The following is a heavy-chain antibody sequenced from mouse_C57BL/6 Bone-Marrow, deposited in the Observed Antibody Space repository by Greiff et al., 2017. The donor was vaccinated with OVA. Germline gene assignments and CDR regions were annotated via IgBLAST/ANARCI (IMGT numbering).Heavy chain of an antibody. J-gene: IGHJ2*01. CDR2: IDPSDSYT. D-gene: IGHD1-1*01. CDR3: AREGYYYGSRTAY. Sequence: QVQLKESGAELVKPGASVKLSCKASGYTFTSYWMQWVKQRPGQGLEWIGEIDPSDSYTNYNQKFKGKATLTVDTSSSTAYMQLSSLTSEDSAVYYCAREGYYYGSRTAYWGQGTTLTVYS. V-gene: IGHV1-50*01. CDR1: GYTFTSYW.